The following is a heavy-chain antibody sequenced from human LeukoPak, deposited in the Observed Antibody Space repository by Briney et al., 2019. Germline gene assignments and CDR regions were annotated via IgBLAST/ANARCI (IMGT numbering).Heavy chain of an antibody. Sequence: SGGSLRLSCAASGFTFSSYGMHWVRQAPGKGLEWVAFIRYDGSNKYYADSVKGRFTISRDNSKNTLYLQMNSLRAEDTAVYYCAKHSDGYTPHRFDPWGQGTLVTVSS. D-gene: IGHD5-24*01. V-gene: IGHV3-30*02. CDR2: IRYDGSNK. CDR3: AKHSDGYTPHRFDP. CDR1: GFTFSSYG. J-gene: IGHJ5*02.